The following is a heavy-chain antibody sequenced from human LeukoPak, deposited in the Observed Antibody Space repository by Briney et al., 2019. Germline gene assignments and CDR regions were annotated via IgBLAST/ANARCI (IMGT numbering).Heavy chain of an antibody. CDR3: AKDDGQTNLDY. CDR1: GFTFSSYG. Sequence: GGSLRLSCAASGFTFSSYGMHWVRQAPGKGLEWVAVIWYGGSNKYYADSVKGRFTISRDNSKNTLYLQMNSLRAEDTAVYYCAKDDGQTNLDYWGQGTLVTVSS. J-gene: IGHJ4*02. CDR2: IWYGGSNK. V-gene: IGHV3-30*02. D-gene: IGHD2-8*01.